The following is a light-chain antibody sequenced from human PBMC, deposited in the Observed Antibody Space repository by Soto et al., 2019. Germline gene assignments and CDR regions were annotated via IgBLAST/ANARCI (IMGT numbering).Light chain of an antibody. CDR3: QPYRCASRT. CDR1: QRISNSY. CDR2: GAS. Sequence: EIVGTEYTNTLSLSPGERSTLSCMASQRISNSYLAWYQQKPGQAPRLLIYGASSRATGTPERFSGSGSVTDFTLTISRLEPEDLAVYFCQPYRCASRTFGQWATV. V-gene: IGKV3-20*01. J-gene: IGKJ1*01.